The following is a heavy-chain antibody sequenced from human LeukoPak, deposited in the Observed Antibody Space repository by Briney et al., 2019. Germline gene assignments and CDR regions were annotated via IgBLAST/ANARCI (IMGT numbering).Heavy chain of an antibody. J-gene: IGHJ3*02. CDR3: AKVYYDILTGYYNGKAFDI. CDR2: ISGSGGST. D-gene: IGHD3-9*01. V-gene: IGHV3-23*01. CDR1: GFTFSSYA. Sequence: GGSLRLSCAASGFTFSSYAMSWVRQAPGKGLEWVSAISGSGGSTYYADSVKGRFTISRDNSKNTLYLQMNILRAEDTAVYYCAKVYYDILTGYYNGKAFDIWGQGTMVTVSS.